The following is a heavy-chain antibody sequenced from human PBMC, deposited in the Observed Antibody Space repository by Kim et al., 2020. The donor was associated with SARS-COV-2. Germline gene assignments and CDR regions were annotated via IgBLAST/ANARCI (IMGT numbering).Heavy chain of an antibody. CDR3: ARDGIVLNAGNY. J-gene: IGHJ4*01. D-gene: IGHD1-26*01. CDR2: INISQGNT. V-gene: IGHV1-3*04. CDR1: GYTFTSYS. Sequence: ASVKVSCKASGYTFTSYSMHWVRQAPGQGLEWMGLINISQGNTNYAQKFQGRVTITRDTSASTAYMELSSLTSEDTAMYYCARDGIVLNAGNY.